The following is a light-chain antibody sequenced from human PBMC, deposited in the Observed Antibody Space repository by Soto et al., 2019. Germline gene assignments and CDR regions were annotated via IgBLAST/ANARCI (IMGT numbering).Light chain of an antibody. J-gene: IGLJ1*01. V-gene: IGLV2-14*01. CDR3: SSYTSSSTYV. CDR2: DVS. CDR1: SSGVGGYNY. Sequence: QSVLTQPASVSGSPGQAITISRPGTSSGVGGYNYVSWYQQHPGNAPKLMIYDVSNRPSGVSNRFSGSKSGNTASLTISGLQAEDEADYYCSSYTSSSTYVFGSGTKVTVL.